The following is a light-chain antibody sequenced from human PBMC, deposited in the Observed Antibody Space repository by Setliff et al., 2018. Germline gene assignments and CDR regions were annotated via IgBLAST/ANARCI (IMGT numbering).Light chain of an antibody. V-gene: IGLV2-14*03. CDR3: SSYTSSSIFYV. CDR1: SSDVGGYNS. Sequence: QSALTQPASVSGSPGQSITISCTGTSSDVGGYNSVSWYQQHPGKAPKLMIYAVSNRPSGVSNRFSGSKSGNTASLTISGLQAEDEADYYCSSYTSSSIFYVFGTWTKVTVL. CDR2: AVS. J-gene: IGLJ1*01.